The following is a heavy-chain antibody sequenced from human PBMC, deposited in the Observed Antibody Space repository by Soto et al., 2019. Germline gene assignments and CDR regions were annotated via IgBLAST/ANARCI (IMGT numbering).Heavy chain of an antibody. Sequence: QVQLVQSGAEVKKPGASVKVSCKASGYTFTSYGISWVRQAPGQGLEWMGWISAYNGNTNYAQKLQGRVTMTTDTSTSKAYMELRSLRSYATAVYYCASTYDFWSGHAFDIWGQGTMVTVSS. CDR3: ASTYDFWSGHAFDI. D-gene: IGHD3-3*01. CDR1: GYTFTSYG. CDR2: ISAYNGNT. V-gene: IGHV1-18*01. J-gene: IGHJ3*02.